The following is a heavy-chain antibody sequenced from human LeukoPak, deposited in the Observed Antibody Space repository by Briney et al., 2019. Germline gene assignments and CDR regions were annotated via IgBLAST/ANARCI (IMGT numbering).Heavy chain of an antibody. CDR1: GYTFTTYP. Sequence: ASVKVSCKASGYTFTTYPMNWVRQAPGQGLEWMGWINTNTGNPTYAQGFTGRFVFSLDTSVSTAYLQISSLKADDTAVYYCARATLGSWFDPWGQGTLVTVSS. CDR2: INTNTGNP. V-gene: IGHV7-4-1*02. J-gene: IGHJ5*02. D-gene: IGHD7-27*01. CDR3: ARATLGSWFDP.